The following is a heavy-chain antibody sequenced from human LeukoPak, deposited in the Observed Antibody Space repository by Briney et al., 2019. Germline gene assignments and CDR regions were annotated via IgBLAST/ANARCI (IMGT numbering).Heavy chain of an antibody. CDR3: ARGVTTRYYYYYMDV. CDR1: GGSISTYY. D-gene: IGHD4-17*01. V-gene: IGHV4-59*12. J-gene: IGHJ6*03. CDR2: IYYSGST. Sequence: PSETLSLTCGVSGGSISTYYWSWVRQSPGQGLEWLGYIYYSGSTSYNPSLKSRVTISVDTSKNQFSLKLSSVTAADTAVYYCARGVTTRYYYYYMDVWGKGTTVTVSS.